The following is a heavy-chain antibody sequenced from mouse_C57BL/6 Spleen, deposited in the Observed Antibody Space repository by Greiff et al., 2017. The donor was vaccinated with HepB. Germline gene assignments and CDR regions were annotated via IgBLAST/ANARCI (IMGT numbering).Heavy chain of an antibody. D-gene: IGHD2-4*01. V-gene: IGHV3-6*01. CDR2: ISYDGSN. J-gene: IGHJ3*01. Sequence: EVKLQESGPGLVKPSQSLSLTCSVTGYSITSGYYWNWIRQFPGNKLEWMGYISYDGSNNYNPSLKNRISITRDTSKNQFFLKLNSVTTEDTATYYCARMGDYEAWFAYWGQGTLVTVSA. CDR3: ARMGDYEAWFAY. CDR1: GYSITSGYY.